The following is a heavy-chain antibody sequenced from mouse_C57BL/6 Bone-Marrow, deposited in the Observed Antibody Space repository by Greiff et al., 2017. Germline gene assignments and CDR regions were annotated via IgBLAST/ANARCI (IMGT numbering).Heavy chain of an antibody. CDR1: GFNIKDDY. Sequence: VQLQQSGAELVRPGASVKLSCTASGFNIKDDYMHWVKQRPEPGLEWIGWIDPENGDTEYASKFQGKATITADTSSNTAYLQLSSLTSEDTAVYYCTTRITTVVAPFDYWGQGTTLTVSS. CDR2: IDPENGDT. V-gene: IGHV14-4*01. D-gene: IGHD1-1*01. J-gene: IGHJ2*01. CDR3: TTRITTVVAPFDY.